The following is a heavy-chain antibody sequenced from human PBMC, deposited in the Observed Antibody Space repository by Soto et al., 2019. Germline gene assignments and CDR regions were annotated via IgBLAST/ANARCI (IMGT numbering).Heavy chain of an antibody. V-gene: IGHV3-30*18. Sequence: QVQLVESGGGVVQPGRSLRLSCAASGFTFSSYGMHWVRQAPGKGLEWVAVISYDGSNKYYADSVKGRFTISRDNSKNTLYLQMNSLRAEDTAVYYCAKGGCMDVWGQGTTVTVSS. CDR3: AKGGCMDV. CDR1: GFTFSSYG. J-gene: IGHJ6*02. CDR2: ISYDGSNK.